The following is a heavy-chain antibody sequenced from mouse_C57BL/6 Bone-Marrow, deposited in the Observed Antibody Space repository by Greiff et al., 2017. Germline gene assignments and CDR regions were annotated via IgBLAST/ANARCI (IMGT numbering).Heavy chain of an antibody. Sequence: EVQVVESGGDLVKPGGSLKLSCAASGFTFSSYGMSWVRQTPDKRLEWVATISSGGSYTYYPDSVKGRFTISRDNAKNTLYLQMRSLKSEDTAMYYCASRPGSRFDYWGQGTTLTVSS. J-gene: IGHJ2*01. CDR2: ISSGGSYT. CDR1: GFTFSSYG. CDR3: ASRPGSRFDY. D-gene: IGHD1-1*01. V-gene: IGHV5-6*01.